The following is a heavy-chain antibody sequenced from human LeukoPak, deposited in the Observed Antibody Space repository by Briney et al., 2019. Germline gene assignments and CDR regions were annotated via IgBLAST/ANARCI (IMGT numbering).Heavy chain of an antibody. J-gene: IGHJ6*02. CDR3: ARLIGGAGSYYKFYYYYGMDV. D-gene: IGHD3-10*01. Sequence: ASVKVSCKASGYTFTSYDVNWVRQATGQGLEWMGWMNPNSGNTVYAQKFQGRVTMTRNTSISTAYMELSSLRTEETAVYYCARLIGGAGSYYKFYYYYGMDVWGQGTTVTVSS. CDR1: GYTFTSYD. CDR2: MNPNSGNT. V-gene: IGHV1-8*01.